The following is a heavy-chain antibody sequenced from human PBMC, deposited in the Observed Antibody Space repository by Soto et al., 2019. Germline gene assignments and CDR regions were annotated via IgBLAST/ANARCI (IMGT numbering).Heavy chain of an antibody. CDR1: GFTFSSYS. CDR2: ISTSSSTI. J-gene: IGHJ4*02. D-gene: IGHD4-17*01. CDR3: ARANYGDYGIDY. V-gene: IGHV3-48*01. Sequence: EVQLVESGGGLVQPGGSLRLSCAASGFTFSSYSMNWVRQAPGKGLECVSYISTSSSTIYYADSVKGRFTISRDNAKNSLYRQMTSLRAEDTAVYYCARANYGDYGIDYWGQGTLVTVSS.